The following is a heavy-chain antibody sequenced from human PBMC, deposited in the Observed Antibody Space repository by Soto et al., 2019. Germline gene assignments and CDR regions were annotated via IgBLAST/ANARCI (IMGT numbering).Heavy chain of an antibody. CDR2: IWFDGSNK. CDR1: GFTFSNYG. J-gene: IGHJ4*02. V-gene: IGHV3-33*01. CDR3: VRGAYSSIHWGIDH. Sequence: QVQLVESGGGMVQPGRSLRLSCAASGFTFSNYGIHWVRQGPGKGLDWVAVIWFDGSNKYYADSVKGRFTISRDNSENMLYLQINSLRAEDTALYYCVRGAYSSIHWGIDHWGQGTLVTVSS. D-gene: IGHD6-13*01.